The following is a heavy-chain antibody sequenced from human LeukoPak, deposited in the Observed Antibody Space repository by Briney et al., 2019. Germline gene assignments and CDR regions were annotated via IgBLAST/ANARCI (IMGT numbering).Heavy chain of an antibody. CDR3: AKDQAYDYIGYYMDV. Sequence: GGSLRLSCAASGFTFSSYGMHWVRQAPGKGLEWVAFIRYDGSNKYYADSVKGRFTIARDNSKNTLYLQMNSLRAEDTAVYYCAKDQAYDYIGYYMDVWGKGTTVTVSS. V-gene: IGHV3-30*02. CDR1: GFTFSSYG. CDR2: IRYDGSNK. D-gene: IGHD4-11*01. J-gene: IGHJ6*03.